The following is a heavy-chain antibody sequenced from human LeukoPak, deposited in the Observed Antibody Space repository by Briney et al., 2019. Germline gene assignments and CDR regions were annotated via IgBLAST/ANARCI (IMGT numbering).Heavy chain of an antibody. CDR2: LSGGGGTT. CDR3: AKDREGLSSGYDLEYFDY. V-gene: IGHV3-23*01. CDR1: GFTFSSYA. D-gene: IGHD5-12*01. J-gene: IGHJ4*02. Sequence: QPGGSLRLSCAASGFTFSSYAMNWVRQAPGKGLEWVSALSGGGGTTYYADSVKGRFTISRDNSKNTLFLQMNSLRAEDTAVYYCAKDREGLSSGYDLEYFDYWGQGTLATVSS.